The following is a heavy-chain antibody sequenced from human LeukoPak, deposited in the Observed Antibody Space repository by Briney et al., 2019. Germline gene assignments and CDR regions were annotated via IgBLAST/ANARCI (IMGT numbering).Heavy chain of an antibody. Sequence: SETLSLTCTVSGGSVSSGSYYWSWIRQPPGKGLEWIGYIYYSGSTNYNPSLKSRVTISVDTSKNQFSLKLSSVTAADTAVYYCARTAYVNYYDSSGYYPYAFDIWGQGTMVTVSS. V-gene: IGHV4-61*01. D-gene: IGHD3-22*01. J-gene: IGHJ3*02. CDR1: GGSVSSGSYY. CDR2: IYYSGST. CDR3: ARTAYVNYYDSSGYYPYAFDI.